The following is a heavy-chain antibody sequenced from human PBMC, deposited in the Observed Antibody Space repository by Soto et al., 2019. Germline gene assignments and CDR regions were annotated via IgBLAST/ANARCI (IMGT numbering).Heavy chain of an antibody. CDR2: IYWDDDK. J-gene: IGHJ4*02. V-gene: IGHV2-5*02. D-gene: IGHD6-19*01. CDR1: GFPLSTRGVG. Sequence: QITLKESGPTLVRPTQTLTLTCTFSGFPLSTRGVGVGWIRQPPGKALEWLGLIYWDDDKRYSPSLKSRLTITKDTSKNQVVLTMTNLDPVDTATYYCAHRGSSWQLDYWGQGTLVTVSS. CDR3: AHRGSSWQLDY.